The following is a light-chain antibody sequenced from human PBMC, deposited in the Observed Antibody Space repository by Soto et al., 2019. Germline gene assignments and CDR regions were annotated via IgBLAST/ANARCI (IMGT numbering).Light chain of an antibody. Sequence: DIQMTKSPSSLSASVGDRVTITCRASQSISSYLNWYQQKPGKAPKLLIYAASSLQSGVPSRFSGRGSGTDFTLTISSLQPEDFATYYCQQSYSTPTFGQGTKLEIK. CDR2: AAS. J-gene: IGKJ2*01. CDR1: QSISSY. CDR3: QQSYSTPT. V-gene: IGKV1-39*01.